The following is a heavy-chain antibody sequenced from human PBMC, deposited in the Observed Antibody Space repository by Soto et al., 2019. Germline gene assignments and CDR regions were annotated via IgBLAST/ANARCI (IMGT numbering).Heavy chain of an antibody. CDR2: VDHSGRT. V-gene: IGHV4-38-2*01. CDR3: AKKGYYPSGKINLFDS. J-gene: IGHJ4*02. CDR1: GYSINSDYY. Sequence: SVTLSLTCAVSGYSINSDYYWGWIRQPPGKGLEWIGSVDHSGRTYYSPSLRSRLTIFIDTSKNQFSLRLTSVTAADTAMYFCAKKGYYPSGKINLFDSWGPGTLVTVSS. D-gene: IGHD3-10*01.